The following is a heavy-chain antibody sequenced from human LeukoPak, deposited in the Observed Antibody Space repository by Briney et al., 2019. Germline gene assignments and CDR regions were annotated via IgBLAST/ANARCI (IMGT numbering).Heavy chain of an antibody. CDR3: ARTPYYYDSSGYSQEFDY. CDR2: ISAYNGNT. CDR1: GYTFTSYG. Sequence: GASVKVSCKAPGYTFTSYGISWVRQAPGQGLEWMGWISAYNGNTNYAQKLQGRVTMTTDTSTSTAYMELRSLRSDDTAVYYCARTPYYYDSSGYSQEFDYWGQGTLVTVSS. V-gene: IGHV1-18*01. J-gene: IGHJ4*02. D-gene: IGHD3-22*01.